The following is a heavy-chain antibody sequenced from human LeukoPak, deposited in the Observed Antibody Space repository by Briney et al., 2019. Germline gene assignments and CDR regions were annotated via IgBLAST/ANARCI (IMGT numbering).Heavy chain of an antibody. J-gene: IGHJ4*02. CDR2: IYRDGRT. CDR1: RFSVSSKY. V-gene: IGHV3-53*01. Sequence: PGGSLRLSCAASRFSVSSKYMSWVRQAPGKGLEWVSVIYRDGRTYYADSVKGRFTISRDNSKNTLYLQMNSLRAEDTALYYCATESGYFDSGGYFDSWGQGTLVTVSS. CDR3: ATESGYFDSGGYFDS. D-gene: IGHD3-22*01.